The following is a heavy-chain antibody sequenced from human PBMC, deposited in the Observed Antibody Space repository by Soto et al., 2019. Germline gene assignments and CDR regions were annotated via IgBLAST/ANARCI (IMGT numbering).Heavy chain of an antibody. CDR2: ISGGGDKT. D-gene: IGHD3-16*01. V-gene: IGHV3-23*01. CDR1: GFTFINYA. Sequence: EVQLLESGGGLVQPGGSLRLSCVGSGFTFINYAINWVRQTPGQELEWVSTISGGGDKTFDADTVKGRFTISRATSKNAVNLQMNSLRADDTAVYYCARKVWGSTSRPDWWYFDLWGRGTQVTVSS. CDR3: ARKVWGSTSRPDWWYFDL. J-gene: IGHJ2*01.